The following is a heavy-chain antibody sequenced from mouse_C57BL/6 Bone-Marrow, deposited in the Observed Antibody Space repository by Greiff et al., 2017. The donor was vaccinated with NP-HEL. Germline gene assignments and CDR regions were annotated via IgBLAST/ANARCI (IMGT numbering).Heavy chain of an antibody. V-gene: IGHV1-82*01. CDR3: ARSKARGGAWFAY. CDR1: GYAFSSSW. CDR2: IYPGDGDT. Sequence: QVQLQQSGPELVKPGASVKISCKASGYAFSSSWMNWVKQRPGKGLEWIGRIYPGDGDTNYIGKFKGKATLTADKSSSTAYMQLSSLTSEDSAVYFCARSKARGGAWFAYWGQGTLVTVSA. J-gene: IGHJ3*01.